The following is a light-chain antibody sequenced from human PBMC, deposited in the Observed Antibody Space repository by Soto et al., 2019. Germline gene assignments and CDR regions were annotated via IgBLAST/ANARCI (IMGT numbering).Light chain of an antibody. CDR3: GTWDSSLSGLYV. CDR1: SSNIGNNY. J-gene: IGLJ1*01. CDR2: DNN. V-gene: IGLV1-51*01. Sequence: QAVLTQPPSVSAAPGHEVTISCSGSSSNIGNNYVSWYQQLPGTAPKLLIYDNNKRPSGIPDRFSGSKSGTSATLGITGLQTGDEADYYCGTWDSSLSGLYVFGTGTKVTVL.